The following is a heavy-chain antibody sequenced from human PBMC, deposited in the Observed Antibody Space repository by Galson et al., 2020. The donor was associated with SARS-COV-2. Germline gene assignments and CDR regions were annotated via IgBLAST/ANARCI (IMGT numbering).Heavy chain of an antibody. CDR3: ARRGYSYGVMYYFDY. V-gene: IGHV4-59*08. CDR1: GGSISSYS. Sequence: ASETLSLTCSVSGGSISSYSWSWIRQSPGKGLEWIGYIYYTGSTKYNPYLESRVTISVDTSQNQFSLTLTSVTAADTAMYYCARRGYSYGVMYYFDYWGQGTLVTVSS. J-gene: IGHJ4*02. D-gene: IGHD5-18*01. CDR2: IYYTGST.